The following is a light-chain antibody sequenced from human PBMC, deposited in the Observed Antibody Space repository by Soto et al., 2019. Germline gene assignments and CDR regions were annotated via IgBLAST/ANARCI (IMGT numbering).Light chain of an antibody. J-gene: IGKJ5*01. CDR3: QQYGSSPKIT. CDR2: GAS. CDR1: QSVSSSY. Sequence: EIVLTPSPGTLSFSPGERATLSCMASQSVSSSYLAWYQQKPGQAPRLLIYGASSRATGIPDRFSGSGSGTDFTLTIRRLEPEDFAVYYCQQYGSSPKITCGQGTRREIK. V-gene: IGKV3-20*01.